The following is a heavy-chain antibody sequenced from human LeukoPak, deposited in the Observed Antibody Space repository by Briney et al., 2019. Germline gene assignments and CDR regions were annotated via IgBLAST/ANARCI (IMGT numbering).Heavy chain of an antibody. V-gene: IGHV3-74*01. CDR2: INEDGSFT. CDR1: GFSFSGYW. CDR3: ARDLVMVNTPGDDFDY. D-gene: IGHD2-21*01. J-gene: IGHJ4*02. Sequence: GGSLRLSCAASGFSFSGYWMHWVRQAPGKGLVWVSRINEDGSFTSYADSVKGRFTVSRDNAKNTLYLQMNSLRAEDTAVYYCARDLVMVNTPGDDFDYWGRGTQVTVSS.